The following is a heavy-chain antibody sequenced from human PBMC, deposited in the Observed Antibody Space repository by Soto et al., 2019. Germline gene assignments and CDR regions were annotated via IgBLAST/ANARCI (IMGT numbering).Heavy chain of an antibody. CDR1: GYTLTELS. Sequence: EASVKVSCKVSGYTLTELSMHWVRQAPGKGLEWMGGFDPEDGETIYAQKFQGRVTMTEDTSTDTAYMELSSLRSEDTAVYYCATDVPLVAATPAFDIWGQGTMVTVS. CDR2: FDPEDGET. D-gene: IGHD2-15*01. CDR3: ATDVPLVAATPAFDI. J-gene: IGHJ3*02. V-gene: IGHV1-24*01.